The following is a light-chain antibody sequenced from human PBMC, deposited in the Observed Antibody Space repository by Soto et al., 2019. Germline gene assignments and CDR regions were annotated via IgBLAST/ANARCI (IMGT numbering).Light chain of an antibody. V-gene: IGKV3D-15*01. Sequence: EIVMTQFPDSLCVSPGESATLSCRASQSVGTTLAWYQQKPRQAPRLLIYGASTRASGCPPRFRGSGSGTDFTLNSKHWRVEDIAVYFCQQYKEYVTFGGGTKVEV. CDR2: GAS. J-gene: IGKJ4*01. CDR1: QSVGTT. CDR3: QQYKEYVT.